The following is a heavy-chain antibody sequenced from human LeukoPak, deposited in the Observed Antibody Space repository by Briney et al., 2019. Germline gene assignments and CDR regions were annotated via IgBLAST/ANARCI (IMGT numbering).Heavy chain of an antibody. CDR1: GYTFTSYG. J-gene: IGHJ3*02. V-gene: IGHV1-8*03. Sequence: ASVNVSCKASGYTFTSYGISWVRQAPGQGLEWMGWMNPKTGNTGSAQKLQGRVTITGNTSISTAYMELSSLRSEDTAVYYCVRIDYSNAFDIWGQGTMVTVSS. CDR3: VRIDYSNAFDI. D-gene: IGHD4-11*01. CDR2: MNPKTGNT.